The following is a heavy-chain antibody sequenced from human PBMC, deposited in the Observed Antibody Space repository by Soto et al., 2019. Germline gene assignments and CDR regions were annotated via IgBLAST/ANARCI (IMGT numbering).Heavy chain of an antibody. Sequence: SETLSLTCTVSGGSISSYYWSWIRQPPGKGLEWIGYIYYSGSTNYNPSLKSRVTISVDTSKNQFSLKLSSVTAADTAVYYCARGRGYCSGGSCPGDAFDIWGQGTMVTVSS. V-gene: IGHV4-59*01. CDR1: GGSISSYY. J-gene: IGHJ3*02. CDR3: ARGRGYCSGGSCPGDAFDI. CDR2: IYYSGST. D-gene: IGHD2-15*01.